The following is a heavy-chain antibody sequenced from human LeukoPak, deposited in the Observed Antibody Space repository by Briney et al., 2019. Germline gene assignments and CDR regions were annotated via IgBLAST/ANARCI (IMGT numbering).Heavy chain of an antibody. CDR3: ARDSVADSSGYFQADY. V-gene: IGHV3-74*01. Sequence: GGSLRLSCAASGFTFSTYWMHWVRQAPGTGLVWVSRINSDGSSTSYADSVKGRFTISRDNAKNTLYLQMNSLRAEDTALYYCARDSVADSSGYFQADYWGQGTLVTVSS. CDR1: GFTFSTYW. J-gene: IGHJ4*02. D-gene: IGHD3-22*01. CDR2: INSDGSST.